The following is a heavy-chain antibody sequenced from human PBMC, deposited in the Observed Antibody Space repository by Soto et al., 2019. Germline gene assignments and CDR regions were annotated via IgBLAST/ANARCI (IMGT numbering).Heavy chain of an antibody. CDR3: ARTPLGVGAFDI. CDR1: GGSFSGYY. D-gene: IGHD7-27*01. J-gene: IGHJ3*02. CDR2: INHSGST. Sequence: SETLSLTCAVYGGSFSGYYWSWIRQPPGKGLEWIGEINHSGSTNYNPSLKSRVTISVDTSKNQFFLKLSSVTAADTAVYYCARTPLGVGAFDIWGQGTMVTVSS. V-gene: IGHV4-34*01.